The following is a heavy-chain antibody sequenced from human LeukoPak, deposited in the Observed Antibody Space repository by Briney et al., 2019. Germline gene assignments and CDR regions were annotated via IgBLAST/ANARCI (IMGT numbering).Heavy chain of an antibody. D-gene: IGHD5-18*01. CDR2: INHSGST. J-gene: IGHJ4*02. Sequence: SETLSPTCAVYGGSFSGYYWSWIRQPPGKGLEWIGEINHSGSTNYNPSLKSRVTISVDTSKNQFSLKLSSVTAADTAVYYCARGPMGAMVTDYWGQGTLVTVSS. CDR3: ARGPMGAMVTDY. V-gene: IGHV4-34*01. CDR1: GGSFSGYY.